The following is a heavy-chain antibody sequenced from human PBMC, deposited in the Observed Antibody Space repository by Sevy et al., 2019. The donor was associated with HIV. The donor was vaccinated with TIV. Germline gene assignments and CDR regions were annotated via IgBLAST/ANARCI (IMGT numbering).Heavy chain of an antibody. Sequence: SETLSLTCTVSGGSISSYYWSWIRQPAGKGLEWIGRIYTSGSTNYNPSLKSRVTMSVDTSKNQFSLKLGSVTAADTAVYYCARDPAPIIWFGELLLKDYYGMDVWGQGTTVTVSS. J-gene: IGHJ6*02. D-gene: IGHD3-10*01. CDR3: ARDPAPIIWFGELLLKDYYGMDV. CDR2: IYTSGST. V-gene: IGHV4-4*07. CDR1: GGSISSYY.